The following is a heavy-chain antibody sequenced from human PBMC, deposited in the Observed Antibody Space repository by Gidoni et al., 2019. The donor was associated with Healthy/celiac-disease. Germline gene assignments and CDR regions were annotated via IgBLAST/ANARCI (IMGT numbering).Heavy chain of an antibody. CDR2: IDPSDSYT. Sequence: EVQLVQSGAEVKKPGESLRISCQGSGYRFTSYWISRVRQMPGKGLEWMGRIDPSDSYTNYSPSFQGHVTISADKSISTAYLQWSSLKASDTAMYYCARHRAPTVFLTEYWGQGTLVTVSS. D-gene: IGHD4-17*01. CDR1: GYRFTSYW. CDR3: ARHRAPTVFLTEY. V-gene: IGHV5-10-1*01. J-gene: IGHJ4*02.